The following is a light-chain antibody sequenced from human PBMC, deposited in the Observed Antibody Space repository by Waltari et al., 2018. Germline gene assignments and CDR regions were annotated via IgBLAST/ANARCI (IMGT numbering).Light chain of an antibody. CDR1: SSDIGSYNF. Sequence: QSALTQPASVSGSPGQSITISCTGTSSDIGSYNFVSWYQQHPGQAPKLISYDVNSRPSGVSNRFAGSKSGNTASLTISGLQAEDEADYYCSSYTSSITSIFGGGTKLTVL. CDR2: DVN. V-gene: IGLV2-14*03. CDR3: SSYTSSITSI. J-gene: IGLJ2*01.